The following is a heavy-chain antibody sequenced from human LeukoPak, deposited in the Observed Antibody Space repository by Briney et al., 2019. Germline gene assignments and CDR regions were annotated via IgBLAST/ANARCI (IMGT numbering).Heavy chain of an antibody. D-gene: IGHD3-16*01. J-gene: IGHJ4*02. CDR3: ARDMGGLAYFTTTYFDY. CDR2: IKQDGSEK. CDR1: GFTFSSYW. V-gene: IGHV3-7*01. Sequence: GGSLRLSCAASGFTFSSYWMSWVRQAPGKGLEWVANIKQDGSEKYYVDSVKGRFTISRDNAKNSLYLQMNSLRAEDTAVYYCARDMGGLAYFTTTYFDYWGQGTLVAVSS.